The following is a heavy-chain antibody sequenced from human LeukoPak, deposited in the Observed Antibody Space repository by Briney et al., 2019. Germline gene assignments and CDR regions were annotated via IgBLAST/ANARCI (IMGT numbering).Heavy chain of an antibody. CDR3: AKERGRGYSGYLDAFGI. D-gene: IGHD5-12*01. CDR2: ISYDGSNK. Sequence: PGGSLRLSCAASGFTFSSYGMHWVRQAPGKGLEWVAVISYDGSNKYYADSVKGRFTISRDNSKNTLYLQMNSLRAEDTAVYYCAKERGRGYSGYLDAFGIWGQGTMVTVSS. J-gene: IGHJ3*02. CDR1: GFTFSSYG. V-gene: IGHV3-30*18.